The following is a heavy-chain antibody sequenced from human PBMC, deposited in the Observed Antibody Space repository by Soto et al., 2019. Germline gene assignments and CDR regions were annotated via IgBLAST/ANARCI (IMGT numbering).Heavy chain of an antibody. CDR2: MSYDGSNE. J-gene: IGHJ4*02. CDR3: AKDGSHNFDY. D-gene: IGHD1-26*01. V-gene: IGHV3-30*18. CDR1: GFTCSHYA. Sequence: QVQLVEAGGGVVQPGRALRLACAASGFTCSHYAMHWVRQAPGKGLEWVALMSYDGSNEYYADYVKGRFNISSDNSKNTLYLPLNSLRAEDTAVYYCAKDGSHNFDYWGQGTLLTVSS.